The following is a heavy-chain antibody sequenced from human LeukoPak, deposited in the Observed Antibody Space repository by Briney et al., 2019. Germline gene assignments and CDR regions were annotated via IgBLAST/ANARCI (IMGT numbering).Heavy chain of an antibody. J-gene: IGHJ4*02. CDR1: GDSITNNCY. D-gene: IGHD4-11*01. CDR2: IYYSGSS. Sequence: SSRTLSLTCTVSGDSITNNCYWGWVRQPPGKGLEWIASIYYSGSSYYNPSPKSRVTMSVDTSKNQFSLKLSSATAADTAVYYCVRLDYSNFFDYWGQGNLVTVSS. CDR3: VRLDYSNFFDY. V-gene: IGHV4-39*07.